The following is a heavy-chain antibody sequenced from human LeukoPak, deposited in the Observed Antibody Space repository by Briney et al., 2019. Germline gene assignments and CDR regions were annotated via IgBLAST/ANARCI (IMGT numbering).Heavy chain of an antibody. Sequence: GGSLRLSCAASGFTFSSYSLNWVRQAPGKGLEWASFISSSSITIYYADSVKGRFTISRDNAEKSLYLQMNSLRAEDTAVYYCARDRGGSYSAIDYWGQGTLVTVSS. CDR3: ARDRGGSYSAIDY. CDR2: ISSSSITI. J-gene: IGHJ4*02. V-gene: IGHV3-48*04. CDR1: GFTFSSYS. D-gene: IGHD2-15*01.